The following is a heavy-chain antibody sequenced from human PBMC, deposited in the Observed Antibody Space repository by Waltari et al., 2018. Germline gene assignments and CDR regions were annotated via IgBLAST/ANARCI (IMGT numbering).Heavy chain of an antibody. J-gene: IGHJ5*02. CDR3: ARHCPVEMIIRTRWLDP. Sequence: QVQLQQWGAGLLKPPETLSLTCAVYGGSFTGYYWSWIRQPPGKGLEWIRDINHSGTPNYNPSFKSRVTISLDTSKKQFSLRLSSVTAADTAVYFCARHCPVEMIIRTRWLDPWGQGTLVTVSS. CDR2: INHSGTP. V-gene: IGHV4-34*01. CDR1: GGSFTGYY. D-gene: IGHD3-10*01.